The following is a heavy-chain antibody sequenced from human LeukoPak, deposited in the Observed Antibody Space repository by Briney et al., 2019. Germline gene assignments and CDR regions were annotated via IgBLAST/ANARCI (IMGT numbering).Heavy chain of an antibody. CDR3: AKGRDGYNPKYYFDY. CDR2: ISWNSGSI. J-gene: IGHJ4*02. CDR1: GFTFDDYA. Sequence: GGSLRLSCAASGFTFDDYAMHWVRQAPGKGLEWVSGISWNSGSIGYADSVEGRFTISRDNAKNSLYLQMNSLRAEDTALYYCAKGRDGYNPKYYFDYWGQGTLVTVSS. V-gene: IGHV3-9*01. D-gene: IGHD5-24*01.